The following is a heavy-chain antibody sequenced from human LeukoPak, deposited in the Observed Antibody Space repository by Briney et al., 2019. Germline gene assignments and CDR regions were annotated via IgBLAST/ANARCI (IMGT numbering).Heavy chain of an antibody. D-gene: IGHD6-13*01. J-gene: IGHJ4*02. Sequence: ASVKVSCKASGYTFTSYYMHWVRQAPGQGLEWMGWISAYNGNTNYAQKLQGRVTMTTDTSTSTAYMELRSLRSEDTAVYCCARSLSSWPGYFDYWGQGTLVTVSS. V-gene: IGHV1-18*04. CDR3: ARSLSSWPGYFDY. CDR1: GYTFTSYY. CDR2: ISAYNGNT.